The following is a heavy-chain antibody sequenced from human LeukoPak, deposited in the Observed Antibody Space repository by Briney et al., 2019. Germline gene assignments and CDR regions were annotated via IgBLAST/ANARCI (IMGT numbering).Heavy chain of an antibody. J-gene: IGHJ6*03. CDR2: IYYSGST. Sequence: SETLSLTCTVSGGSISSYYWSWIRQTPGKGLEWIGYIYYSGSTNFNPSLKSRVTISVDTSKNQFSLKMSSVTAAATAVYFCARGGPPGYYYDYYMDVWGKGTTVTISS. CDR3: ARGGPPGYYYDYYMDV. CDR1: GGSISSYY. V-gene: IGHV4-59*01.